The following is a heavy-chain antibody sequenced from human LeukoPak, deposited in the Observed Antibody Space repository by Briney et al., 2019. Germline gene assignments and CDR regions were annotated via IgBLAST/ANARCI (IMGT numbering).Heavy chain of an antibody. CDR2: ISRSGTTI. D-gene: IGHD5-18*01. CDR3: ARGSALWAYYFDY. Sequence: PGGSLRLSCAASGFTFSSYEMNWVREAPGKGLVWVSYISRSGTTIYYAVSVRGRFTISRDNAKNSLYLQMNSLRAEDTAVYYCARGSALWAYYFDYWGQGTLVTVSS. CDR1: GFTFSSYE. V-gene: IGHV3-48*03. J-gene: IGHJ4*02.